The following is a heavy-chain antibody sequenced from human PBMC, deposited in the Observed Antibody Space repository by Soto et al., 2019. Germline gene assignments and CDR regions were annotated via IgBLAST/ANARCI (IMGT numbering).Heavy chain of an antibody. J-gene: IGHJ4*02. D-gene: IGHD3-16*01. CDR1: GGSISRGGYS. Sequence: PSETLSVTCAISGGSISRGGYSWSWIRQPPGKGLEWIGYIYHSGSTYYNPSLKSRVTISVDRSKNQFSLKLSSVTAADTAVYYCARRYGGNFDYWGQGTLVTVSS. V-gene: IGHV4-30-2*02. CDR3: ARRYGGNFDY. CDR2: IYHSGST.